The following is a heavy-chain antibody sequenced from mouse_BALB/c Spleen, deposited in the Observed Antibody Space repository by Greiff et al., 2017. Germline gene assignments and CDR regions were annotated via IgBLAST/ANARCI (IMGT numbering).Heavy chain of an antibody. CDR1: GDSITSGY. V-gene: IGHV3-8*02. Sequence: EVQLQQSGPSLVKPSQTLSLTCSVTGDSITSGYWNWIRKFPGNKLEYMGYISYSGSTYYNPSLKSRISITRDTSKNQYYLQLNSVTTEDTATYYCARSSSSSPYYFDYWGQGTTLTVSS. J-gene: IGHJ2*01. D-gene: IGHD1-1*01. CDR3: ARSSSSSPYYFDY. CDR2: ISYSGST.